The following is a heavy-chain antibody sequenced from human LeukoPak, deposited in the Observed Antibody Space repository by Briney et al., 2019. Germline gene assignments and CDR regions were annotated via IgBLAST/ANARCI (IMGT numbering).Heavy chain of an antibody. J-gene: IGHJ4*02. D-gene: IGHD3-3*01. CDR1: GYSLSSGYY. Sequence: SETLSLTCAVSGYSLSSGYYWGWIRQPPGKGLEWIGSIYHSGSTYYNPSLKSRVTISVDTPKNQFSLKPSSVTAADTAVYYCARILGPQSSTYYDIWSAYYFDYGGQGSLVTVSS. V-gene: IGHV4-38-2*01. CDR3: ARILGPQSSTYYDIWSAYYFDY. CDR2: IYHSGST.